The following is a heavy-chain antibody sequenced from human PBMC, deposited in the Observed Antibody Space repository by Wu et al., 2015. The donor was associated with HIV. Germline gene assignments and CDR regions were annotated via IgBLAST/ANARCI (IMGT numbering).Heavy chain of an antibody. V-gene: IGHV1-2*02. Sequence: QVQLVQSGAEVKKPGASVKVSCKASGYTFTGYYMHWVRQAPGQGLEWMGWINPISGGTNYAQQFQGRVTMTRDTSINTAYMELSSLRSDDTAVYYCAITVFDYYYYMDVWGKGATVTVSS. CDR3: AITVFDYYYYMDV. D-gene: IGHD3-9*01. CDR1: GYTFTGYY. J-gene: IGHJ6*03. CDR2: INPISGGT.